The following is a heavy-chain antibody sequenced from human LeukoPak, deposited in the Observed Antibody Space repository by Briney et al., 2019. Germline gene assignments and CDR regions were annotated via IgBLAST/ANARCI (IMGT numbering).Heavy chain of an antibody. Sequence: GSLRLSCAASRFTFSSYSMNWVRQAPGKGLEWVSSISSSSSSYIYYADSVKGRFTISRDNAKNSLYLQMNSLRAEDTAVYYCANGNRCTSPNCLGYYYFYMDVWGKGTTVTVSS. CDR1: RFTFSSYS. J-gene: IGHJ6*03. CDR3: ANGNRCTSPNCLGYYYFYMDV. CDR2: ISSSSSSYI. V-gene: IGHV3-21*04. D-gene: IGHD2-8*01.